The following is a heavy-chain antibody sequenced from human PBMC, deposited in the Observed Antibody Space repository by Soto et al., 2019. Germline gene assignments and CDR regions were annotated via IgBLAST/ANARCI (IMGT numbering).Heavy chain of an antibody. CDR2: IYYSGST. CDR1: GGSISSYY. Sequence: PSETLSLTCTVSGGSISSYYWSWIRQPPGKGLEWIGYIYYSGSTNYNPSLKSRVTISVDTSKNQFSLKLSSVTVADTAVYYCASHPLNYGDYVDYWGQGTLVTVSS. D-gene: IGHD4-17*01. V-gene: IGHV4-59*08. J-gene: IGHJ4*02. CDR3: ASHPLNYGDYVDY.